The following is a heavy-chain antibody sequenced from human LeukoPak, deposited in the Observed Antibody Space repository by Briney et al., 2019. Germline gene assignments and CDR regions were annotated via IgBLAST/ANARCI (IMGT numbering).Heavy chain of an antibody. D-gene: IGHD3-9*01. CDR1: GFTFSNYA. V-gene: IGHV3-23*01. CDR2: VSGRSDNT. J-gene: IGHJ4*02. Sequence: GGSLRLSCSVSGFTFSNYAMHWVRQAPGKGLEWVSAVSGRSDNTYYADSVKGRFTLSRDSSKNTLYLQMNSLRADDTAVYYCAKWGNYDVLTGYYVSDFWGQGTLVTVSS. CDR3: AKWGNYDVLTGYYVSDF.